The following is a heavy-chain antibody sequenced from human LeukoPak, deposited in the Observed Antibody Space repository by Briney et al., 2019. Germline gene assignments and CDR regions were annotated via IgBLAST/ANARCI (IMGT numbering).Heavy chain of an antibody. V-gene: IGHV1-2*02. CDR3: ARDPGYYDILTGYGLGYYFDY. D-gene: IGHD3-9*01. CDR1: GYTFTGYY. J-gene: IGHJ4*02. CDR2: VNPNGGGT. Sequence: ASVKVSCKTSGYTFTGYYMHWVRQAPGQGLEWMGWVNPNGGGTKYAQKFQGRVTMTRDTSISTVYMELSSLRSDDTAVYYCARDPGYYDILTGYGLGYYFDYWGQGTLVTVSS.